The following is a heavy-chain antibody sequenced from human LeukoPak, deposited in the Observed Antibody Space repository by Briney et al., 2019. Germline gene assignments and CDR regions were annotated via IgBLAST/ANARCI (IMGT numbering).Heavy chain of an antibody. D-gene: IGHD3-3*01. CDR3: ARVWSGYSNSDY. CDR1: GFIFSSYV. V-gene: IGHV3-48*01. J-gene: IGHJ4*02. CDR2: ISSSGSTI. Sequence: GGSLRLSCAASGFIFSSYVMTWVRQAPGKGLESVSYISSSGSTILYADSVKGRFTISRDNAKKSLYLQMNSLRGEDTAVYYCARVWSGYSNSDYWGQGTLVTVSA.